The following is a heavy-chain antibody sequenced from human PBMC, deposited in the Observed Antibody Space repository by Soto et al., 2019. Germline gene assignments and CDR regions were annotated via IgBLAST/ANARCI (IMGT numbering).Heavy chain of an antibody. V-gene: IGHV1-2*02. CDR2: MRPNSAGV. Sequence: QVQLVQSGAEVQKPGASVKVSCKASGYTFTGYYLHWIRQAPGQGLGWMGWMRPNSAGVSYAKEFQGRVSMTRNTTISTFYMELSRLRSDDTAVYYCARDPHEGVYDYWGQGTLVTVSS. CDR3: ARDPHEGVYDY. D-gene: IGHD3-16*01. CDR1: GYTFTGYY. J-gene: IGHJ4*02.